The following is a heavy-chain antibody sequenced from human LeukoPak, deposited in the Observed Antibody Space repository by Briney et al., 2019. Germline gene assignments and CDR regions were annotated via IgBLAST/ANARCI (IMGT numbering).Heavy chain of an antibody. CDR1: GFTFSGYP. D-gene: IGHD3-10*01. V-gene: IGHV3-30*04. CDR3: ARDFLRGAPDYLDL. Sequence: GGSLGLSCTASGFTFSGYPFHWVRQAPGKGLQWVAVIGYDGVNKFYTDSVKGRFTISRDDSKSTLYLQMDSLRADDTAVYYCARDFLRGAPDYLDLWGQGTLVTVSS. J-gene: IGHJ4*02. CDR2: IGYDGVNK.